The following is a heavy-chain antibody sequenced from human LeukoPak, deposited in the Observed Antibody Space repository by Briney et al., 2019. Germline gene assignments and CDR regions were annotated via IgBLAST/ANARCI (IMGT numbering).Heavy chain of an antibody. CDR3: ARDFGWFSGFDN. J-gene: IGHJ4*02. CDR2: ISYDGTNK. D-gene: IGHD6-19*01. V-gene: IGHV3-30-3*01. Sequence: PGGSLRLSCAASGFTFSSYAIHWVRQAPGKGLEWVAIISYDGTNKYYADSVRGRFTISRDNSKNTLYLQMNSLRAEDTAVYYCARDFGWFSGFDNWGQGTLVTVSS. CDR1: GFTFSSYA.